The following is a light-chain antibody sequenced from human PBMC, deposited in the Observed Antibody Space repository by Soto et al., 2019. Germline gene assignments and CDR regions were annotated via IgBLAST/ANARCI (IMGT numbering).Light chain of an antibody. CDR3: AAWDDSLNGHYV. CDR1: SSDVGGYNY. CDR2: EVS. Sequence: QSVLTQPASVSGSPGQSITISCTGTSSDVGGYNYVSWYQQHPGKAPKLMIYEVSNRPSGVSFRFSGSKSGNTASLAISGLQSEDEADYYCAAWDDSLNGHYVFGTGTKVTVL. J-gene: IGLJ1*01. V-gene: IGLV2-14*01.